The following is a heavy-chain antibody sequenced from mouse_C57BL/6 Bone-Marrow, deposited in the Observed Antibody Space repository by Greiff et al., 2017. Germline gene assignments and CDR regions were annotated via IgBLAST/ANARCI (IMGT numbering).Heavy chain of an antibody. Sequence: VHVKQSGAELVKPGASLSFSSPASASNIKAYYMHWLKQRPKQGLEWIGRIDPEDGETKYAPKFQGKATRTADTSSNTAYLQLSSLTSEDTAVYYCARLELTADYWGQGTSVTVSS. CDR2: IDPEDGET. CDR3: ARLELTADY. V-gene: IGHV14-2*01. D-gene: IGHD4-1*01. J-gene: IGHJ4*01. CDR1: ASNIKAYY.